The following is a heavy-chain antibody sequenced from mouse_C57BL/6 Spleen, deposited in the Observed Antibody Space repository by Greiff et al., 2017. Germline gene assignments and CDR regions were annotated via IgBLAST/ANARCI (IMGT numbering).Heavy chain of an antibody. CDR3: VREGKDDSSYFDY. V-gene: IGHV10-3*01. CDR1: GFTFNTYA. J-gene: IGHJ2*01. Sequence: EVKLMESGGGLVQPKGSLKLSCAASGFTFNTYAMHWVRQAPGKGLEWVARIRRKSSNYATYYADSVKDRFTISRDDSQSMLYLQMHNLKTEDTAMYYCVREGKDDSSYFDYWGRGTTLTVSS. D-gene: IGHD1-1*01. CDR2: IRRKSSNYAT.